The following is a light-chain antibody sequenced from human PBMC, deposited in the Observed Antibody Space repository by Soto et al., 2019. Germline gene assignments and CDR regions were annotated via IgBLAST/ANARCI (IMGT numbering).Light chain of an antibody. CDR2: EVS. Sequence: QSALTQPASVSGSPGQSITISCTGTSSDVGGYNYVSWYQQHPGKAPKLMIYEVSNRPSEVSNRFSGSKSGNTASLTISGRQADDEGTYYCSSYTSGSTLVVFGGGTKLTVL. J-gene: IGLJ2*01. CDR1: SSDVGGYNY. V-gene: IGLV2-14*01. CDR3: SSYTSGSTLVV.